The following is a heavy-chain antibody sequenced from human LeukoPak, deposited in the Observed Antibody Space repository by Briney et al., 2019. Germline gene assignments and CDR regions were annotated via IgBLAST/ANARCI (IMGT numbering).Heavy chain of an antibody. D-gene: IGHD5-18*01. CDR2: IRIKLYGGTT. CDR3: TRGLGRYTYGLDDAFDI. CDR1: GFTFSSYG. J-gene: IGHJ3*02. V-gene: IGHV3-49*03. Sequence: GGTLRLSCAASGFTFSSYGMSWFRQAPGKGLEWVGFIRIKLYGGTTEYAASVKGRFTISRDDSKSIAYLQMNSLKTEDTAVYYCTRGLGRYTYGLDDAFDIWGQGTMVTVSS.